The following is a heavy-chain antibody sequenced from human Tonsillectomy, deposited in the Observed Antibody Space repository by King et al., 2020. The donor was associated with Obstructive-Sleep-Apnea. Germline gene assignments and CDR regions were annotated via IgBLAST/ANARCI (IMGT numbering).Heavy chain of an antibody. CDR3: ARDGGVLRFLQALRYYGMDV. J-gene: IGHJ6*02. CDR1: GFTFSSYP. CDR2: ISYDGRNK. Sequence: VQLVESGGGVVQPGRSLRLSCAASGFTFSSYPIHWVRQAPGKGLEWVAVISYDGRNKYYADSVKGRFTISRDNSQNTLFLQMNSLRAEDTAVYYCARDGGVLRFLQALRYYGMDVWGQGTTVTVSS. D-gene: IGHD3-3*01. V-gene: IGHV3-30*04.